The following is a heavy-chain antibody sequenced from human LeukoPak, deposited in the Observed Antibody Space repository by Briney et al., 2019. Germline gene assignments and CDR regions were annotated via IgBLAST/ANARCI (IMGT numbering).Heavy chain of an antibody. Sequence: GASVAVSFTASGYTFTGYYMHWVRQAPGQGLEWMGWINPNSGGTNYAQKFQGRVTMTRDTSISTAYMELSRLRSDDTAVYYCARGPPSYYYGSSGYPQGLFDYWGQGTLVTVSS. CDR3: ARGPPSYYYGSSGYPQGLFDY. V-gene: IGHV1-2*02. CDR1: GYTFTGYY. D-gene: IGHD3-22*01. CDR2: INPNSGGT. J-gene: IGHJ4*02.